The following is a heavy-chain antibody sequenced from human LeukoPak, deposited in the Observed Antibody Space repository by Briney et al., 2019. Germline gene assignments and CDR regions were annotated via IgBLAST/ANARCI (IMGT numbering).Heavy chain of an antibody. V-gene: IGHV3-33*01. J-gene: IGHJ4*02. D-gene: IGHD5-18*01. CDR3: AREWVGSYGLDY. Sequence: GGSLRLSCAASGFTFSSYGMHWVRQAPGKGLEWVAVIWYDGSNKYYADSVKGRFTISRDNSKNTLYLQMNSLRAEDTAVYYCAREWVGSYGLDYWGQGTLVTVSS. CDR1: GFTFSSYG. CDR2: IWYDGSNK.